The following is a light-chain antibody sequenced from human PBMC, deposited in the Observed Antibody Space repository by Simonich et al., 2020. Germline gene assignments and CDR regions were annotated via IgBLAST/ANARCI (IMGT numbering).Light chain of an antibody. CDR3: SSYTSSSTWV. V-gene: IGLV2-14*01. J-gene: IGLJ3*02. CDR1: SSDVGSYNY. Sequence: QSALTQPASVSGSPGQSITISCTGTSSDVGSYNYVSWYQQPPGKAPKLMIYDVGKRPSGVSNRFSGSKSGNTASLTISGLQAEDEADYYCSSYTSSSTWVFGGGTKLTVL. CDR2: DVG.